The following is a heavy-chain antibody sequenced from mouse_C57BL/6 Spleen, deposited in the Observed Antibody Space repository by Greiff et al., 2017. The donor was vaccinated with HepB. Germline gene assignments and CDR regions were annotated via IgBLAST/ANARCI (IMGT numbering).Heavy chain of an antibody. V-gene: IGHV1-36*01. CDR1: GFTFTDYY. D-gene: IGHD2-5*01. Sequence: EVQLQQSGPVLVKPGPSVKISCKASGFTFTDYYMHWVKQSHGKSLEWIGLVYPYNGGTSYNQKFKGKATLTVDTSSSTAYMELNSLTSEDYAVYYCARGGYSNYVENWYFDVWGTGTTVTVSS. J-gene: IGHJ1*03. CDR3: ARGGYSNYVENWYFDV. CDR2: VYPYNGGT.